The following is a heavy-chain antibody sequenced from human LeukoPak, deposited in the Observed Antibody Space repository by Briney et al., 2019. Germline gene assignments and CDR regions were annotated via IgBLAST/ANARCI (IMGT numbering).Heavy chain of an antibody. D-gene: IGHD6-19*01. J-gene: IGHJ4*02. CDR3: ARQPYSSGPPYFDY. CDR2: IYHSGST. Sequence: SETLSLTCAVSGGSISSSNWWSWVRQPPGKGLEWIGEIYHSGSTNYNPSLKSRVTISVDKSKNQFSLKLSSVTAADTAVYYCARQPYSSGPPYFDYWGQGTLVTVSS. CDR1: GGSISSSNW. V-gene: IGHV4-4*02.